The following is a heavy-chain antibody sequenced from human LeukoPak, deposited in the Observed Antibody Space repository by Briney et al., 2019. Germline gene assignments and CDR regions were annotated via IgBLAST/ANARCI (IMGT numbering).Heavy chain of an antibody. D-gene: IGHD3-10*01. V-gene: IGHV4-61*02. CDR2: IYTSGST. Sequence: PSGTLSLTCTVSGGSISSGSYYWSWIRQPAGKGLEWIGRIYTSGSTNYNPSLKSRVTISVDTSKNQFSLKLSSVTAADTAVYYCARVPLWFGGLGYFDYWGQGTLVTVSS. CDR3: ARVPLWFGGLGYFDY. J-gene: IGHJ4*02. CDR1: GGSISSGSYY.